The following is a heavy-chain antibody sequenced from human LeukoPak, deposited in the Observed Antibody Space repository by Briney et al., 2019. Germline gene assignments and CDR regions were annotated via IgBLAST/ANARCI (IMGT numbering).Heavy chain of an antibody. Sequence: GGSLRLSCAGSEFSFSNFNMIWVRQAAGKGPEYISHISNTASATYYIDSVRGRFTISRDNARNSLYLQMDSLRAEDTAVYYCARERKYYYMDLWGKGTTVTVS. CDR3: ARERKYYYMDL. V-gene: IGHV3-48*01. J-gene: IGHJ6*03. CDR2: ISNTASAT. CDR1: EFSFSNFN. D-gene: IGHD2/OR15-2a*01.